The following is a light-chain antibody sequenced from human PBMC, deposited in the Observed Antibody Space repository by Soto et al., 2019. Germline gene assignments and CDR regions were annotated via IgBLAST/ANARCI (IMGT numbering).Light chain of an antibody. CDR3: SSYTSSSTVHVV. CDR1: SSDVGGYNY. V-gene: IGLV2-14*01. CDR2: DVS. Sequence: QSALTQPASVSGSPGQSITISCTGTSSDVGGYNYVSWYQQHPGKAPKLMIYDVSNRPSGVSNRFSGSKSGNTASLTISGLQAEDKADYYCSSYTSSSTVHVVFGGGTKVTVL. J-gene: IGLJ2*01.